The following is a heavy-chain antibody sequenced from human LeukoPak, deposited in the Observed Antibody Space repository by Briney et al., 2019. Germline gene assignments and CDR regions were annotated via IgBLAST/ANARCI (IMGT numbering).Heavy chain of an antibody. D-gene: IGHD3-10*01. J-gene: IGHJ5*02. CDR2: INAGTANR. CDR3: AIRGVTACLDP. Sequence: ASVKVSCKASGYTFTDYYLHWVRQAPGHGLEWMGWINAGTANRKYSQKFQGRVTITRDTSASTAYMELSSLRSEDTAMYYCAIRGVTACLDPWGQGTLVTVSS. CDR1: GYTFTDYY. V-gene: IGHV1-3*01.